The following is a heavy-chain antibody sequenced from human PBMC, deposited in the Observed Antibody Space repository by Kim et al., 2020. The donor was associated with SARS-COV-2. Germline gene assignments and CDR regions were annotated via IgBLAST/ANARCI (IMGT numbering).Heavy chain of an antibody. CDR3: ARGFAPGYSSRKDRSYFDY. V-gene: IGHV4-34*01. J-gene: IGHJ4*02. CDR1: GGSFSGYY. D-gene: IGHD6-13*01. CDR2: INHSGST. Sequence: SETLSLTCAVYGGSFSGYYWSWIRQPPGKGLEWIGEINHSGSTNYNPSLKSRVTISVDTSKNQFSLKLSSVTAADTAVYYCARGFAPGYSSRKDRSYFDYWSQRTLGTVSS.